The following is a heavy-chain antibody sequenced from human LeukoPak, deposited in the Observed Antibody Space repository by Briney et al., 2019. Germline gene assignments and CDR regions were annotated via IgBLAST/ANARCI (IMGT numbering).Heavy chain of an antibody. V-gene: IGHV3-23*01. D-gene: IGHD3-3*01. CDR3: AKGAQYDFWTGYTLEYFDV. J-gene: IGHJ4*02. CDR2: ISAIGSST. Sequence: GRSLRLSCAASGFTFTRDAMNWVRHAPGKGRGWVSFISAIGSSTHYADSVKGRFTISRDNSNNTLYLQINSLRAEDTAAYYCAKGAQYDFWTGYTLEYFDVWGKGTLVTVSS. CDR1: GFTFTRDA.